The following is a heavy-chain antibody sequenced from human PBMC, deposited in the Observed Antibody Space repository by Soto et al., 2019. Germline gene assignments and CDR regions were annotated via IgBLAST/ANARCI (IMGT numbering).Heavy chain of an antibody. CDR1: GGTFSIYA. D-gene: IGHD5-12*01. J-gene: IGHJ6*02. V-gene: IGHV1-69*01. CDR3: ARRGSGGYSCYEPCYYYYGMDV. Sequence: QVQLVQSGAEVKKPGSSVKVSCKASGGTFSIYAISWVRQAPGQGLEWMGGIIPIFGTANYAQKFQGRVTITADESTSTAYMELRSLRYEDPAVDYCARRGSGGYSCYEPCYYYYGMDVWGQGTTVTVSS. CDR2: IIPIFGTA.